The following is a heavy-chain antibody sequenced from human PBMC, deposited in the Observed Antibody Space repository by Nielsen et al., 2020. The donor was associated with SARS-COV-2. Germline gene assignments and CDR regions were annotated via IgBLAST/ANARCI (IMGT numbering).Heavy chain of an antibody. V-gene: IGHV3-30-3*01. Sequence: GGSLRLSCAASGFTFSSYAMHWVRQAPGKGLEWVAVISYDGSNKYYADSVKGRFTISRDNSKNTLYLQMNSLRAEDTAVYYCARDLPDYGGNSGGMDVWGQGTTVTVSS. J-gene: IGHJ6*02. CDR2: ISYDGSNK. CDR1: GFTFSSYA. D-gene: IGHD4-23*01. CDR3: ARDLPDYGGNSGGMDV.